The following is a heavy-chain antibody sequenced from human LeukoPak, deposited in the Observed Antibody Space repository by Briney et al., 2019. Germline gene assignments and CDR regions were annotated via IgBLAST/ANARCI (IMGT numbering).Heavy chain of an antibody. CDR1: GYTFTGYY. V-gene: IGHV1-2*02. J-gene: IGHJ3*02. D-gene: IGHD2-15*01. Sequence: VASVKVSCKASGYTFTGYYMHWVRQPPGQGLEWMGWINPNSGGTNYAQKFQGRVTMTRDTSISTAYMELRRLRSDDTPVYYCARASTPGAFDIWGQGTMVSVSS. CDR3: ARASTPGAFDI. CDR2: INPNSGGT.